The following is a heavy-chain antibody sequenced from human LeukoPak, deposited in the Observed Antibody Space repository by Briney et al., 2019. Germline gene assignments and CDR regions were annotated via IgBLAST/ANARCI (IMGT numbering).Heavy chain of an antibody. D-gene: IGHD6-13*01. CDR2: ISSSSSYI. Sequence: GGSLRLSCAASGFTFSNYGMSWVRQAPGKGLEWVSSISSSSSYIYYADSVKGRFTISRDNAKNSLYLQMNSLRAEDTAVYYCARDGQQQLVPDYWGQGTLVTVSS. CDR3: ARDGQQQLVPDY. J-gene: IGHJ4*02. CDR1: GFTFSNYG. V-gene: IGHV3-21*01.